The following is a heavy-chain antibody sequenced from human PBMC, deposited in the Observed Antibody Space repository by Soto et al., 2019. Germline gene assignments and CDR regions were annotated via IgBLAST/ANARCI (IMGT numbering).Heavy chain of an antibody. J-gene: IGHJ4*02. Sequence: QVQLVQSGAEVKKPGASVKVSCKASGYTFTSYDINWVRQATGQGLEWMGWMNPNSGNTAYAQMFQGRVTMTRNTSRSTAYMELSSLRSEDTAVYYCSREKSSGYYYDYWGQGTMVTVSS. CDR2: MNPNSGNT. CDR3: SREKSSGYYYDY. CDR1: GYTFTSYD. D-gene: IGHD3-22*01. V-gene: IGHV1-8*01.